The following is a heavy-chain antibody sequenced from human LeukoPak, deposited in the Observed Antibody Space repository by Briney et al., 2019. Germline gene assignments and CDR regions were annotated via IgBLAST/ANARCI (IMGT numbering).Heavy chain of an antibody. CDR1: GFSFNNYA. D-gene: IGHD6-6*01. V-gene: IGHV3-23*01. CDR3: AKAQLVEYSSSPSLDYYFDY. Sequence: PGGSLRLSCAASGFSFNNYAMSWVRRAPGKGLEWVSAISSSDGATFYADSVKGRFTISRDNSKNTLYLQMNSLRAEDTAVYYCAKAQLVEYSSSPSLDYYFDYWGQGTLVTVSS. CDR2: ISSSDGAT. J-gene: IGHJ4*02.